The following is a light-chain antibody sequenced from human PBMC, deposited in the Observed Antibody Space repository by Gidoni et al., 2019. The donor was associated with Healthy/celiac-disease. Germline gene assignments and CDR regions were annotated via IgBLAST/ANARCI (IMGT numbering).Light chain of an antibody. J-gene: IGLJ3*02. Sequence: QSVLTQPPSASGTPGQRVPISCSGSSSNIGSNYVYWYQQLPGTAPKLLIYSNNQRPSGVPDRFSGSKSGTSASLAIGGLRSEDEADYYCAAWDDSLSGPNWVFGGGTKLTVL. V-gene: IGLV1-47*02. CDR3: AAWDDSLSGPNWV. CDR2: SNN. CDR1: SSNIGSNY.